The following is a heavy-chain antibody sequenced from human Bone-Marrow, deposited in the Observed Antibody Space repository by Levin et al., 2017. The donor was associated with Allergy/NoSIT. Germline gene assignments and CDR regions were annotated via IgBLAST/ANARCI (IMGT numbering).Heavy chain of an antibody. CDR1: GFTFSGYW. CDR3: ARNGAWSFEF. D-gene: IGHD2-8*01. Sequence: GGSLRLSCAASGFTFSGYWMAWVRQAPGKGLEWVANINRDGGDGYYVDSVKGRFTISRDNARNSLDLQMNSLRVEDTAVYYCARNGAWSFEFWGQGTLVTVSS. V-gene: IGHV3-7*02. CDR2: INRDGGDG. J-gene: IGHJ4*02.